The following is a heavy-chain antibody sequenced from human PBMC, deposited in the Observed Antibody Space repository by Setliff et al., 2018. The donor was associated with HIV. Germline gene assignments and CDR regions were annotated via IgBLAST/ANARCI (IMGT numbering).Heavy chain of an antibody. CDR3: ARGSYGSVLL. CDR2: TYFRSKWYF. D-gene: IGHD6-19*01. CDR1: GDSVSSNNAA. V-gene: IGHV6-1*01. Sequence: PSQTLSLTCAISGDSVSSNNAAWNWIRQSPLRGLEWLGRTYFRSKWYFDYAVSVKSRIIINPDTSKNQFSLHPNSVTPEDTAVYYCARGSYGSVLLWGQGTLVTVSS. J-gene: IGHJ4*02.